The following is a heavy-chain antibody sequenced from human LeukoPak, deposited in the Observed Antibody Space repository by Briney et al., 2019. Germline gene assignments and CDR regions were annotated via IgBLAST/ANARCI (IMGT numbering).Heavy chain of an antibody. CDR1: GGSISSYY. Sequence: SETLSLTCTVSGGSISSYYWSWIRQPPGKGLEWIGYIYTSGSTNYNPSLKSRVTISVDTSKNQFSLKLSSVTAADTAVYYCAGTTGYSSSWYKFDYWGQGNLVTVSS. D-gene: IGHD6-13*01. V-gene: IGHV4-4*09. CDR2: IYTSGST. J-gene: IGHJ4*02. CDR3: AGTTGYSSSWYKFDY.